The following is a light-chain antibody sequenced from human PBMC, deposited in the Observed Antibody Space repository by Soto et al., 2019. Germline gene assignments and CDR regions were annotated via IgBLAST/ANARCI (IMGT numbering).Light chain of an antibody. CDR2: DVS. CDR3: SSYTSSSPLV. V-gene: IGLV2-14*03. Sequence: QSALTQPASVSGSPGQSITISCTGTSSDVGGYNYVSWYQQHPGKAPKLMIYDVSGRPSGVSNRFSGSKSGNTASLTISGLQAEDEADYYCSSYTSSSPLVFGGGTKLTVL. J-gene: IGLJ2*01. CDR1: SSDVGGYNY.